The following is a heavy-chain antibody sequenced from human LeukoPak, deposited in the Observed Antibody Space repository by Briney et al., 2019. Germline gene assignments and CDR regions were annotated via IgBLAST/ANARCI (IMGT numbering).Heavy chain of an antibody. V-gene: IGHV1-8*01. Sequence: ASVKVSCKASGYTFPSYYITWVRQATGQGPEWMGWMNPNSGSTGYAQEFQGRVTMTRNTSISTAYMELSSLRSEDTAVYYCARVRMLNYYGSGSYPLLYWGQGTLVTVSS. D-gene: IGHD3-10*01. CDR1: GYTFPSYY. CDR3: ARVRMLNYYGSGSYPLLY. CDR2: MNPNSGST. J-gene: IGHJ4*02.